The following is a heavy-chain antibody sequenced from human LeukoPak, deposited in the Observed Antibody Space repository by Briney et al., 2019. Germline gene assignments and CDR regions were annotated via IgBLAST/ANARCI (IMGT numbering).Heavy chain of an antibody. Sequence: PETLSLTCAVYGGSFSGYYWSWIRQPPGKGLEWIGEINHSGSTNYNPSLKSRVTISVDTSKNQFSLKLSSVTAADTAVYYCASNGPQPDRPPNDCSGGSCYPETFDYWGQGTLVTVSS. CDR1: GGSFSGYY. CDR2: INHSGST. CDR3: ASNGPQPDRPPNDCSGGSCYPETFDY. V-gene: IGHV4-34*01. D-gene: IGHD2-15*01. J-gene: IGHJ4*02.